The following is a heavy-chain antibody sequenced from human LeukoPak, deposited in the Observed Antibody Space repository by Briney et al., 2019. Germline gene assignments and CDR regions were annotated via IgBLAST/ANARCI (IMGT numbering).Heavy chain of an antibody. D-gene: IGHD1-26*01. CDR1: GGSISSYY. CDR3: ARLSGSQTTPY. V-gene: IGHV4-59*08. CDR2: IYYSRTT. J-gene: IGHJ4*02. Sequence: SETLSLTCTVSGGSISSYYWSWIRQPPEKGLESIVYIYYSRTTNYNPSLKSRVTMSVDTSKNQFSLNLSSVTAADTAVYYCARLSGSQTTPYWGQGTLVTVSS.